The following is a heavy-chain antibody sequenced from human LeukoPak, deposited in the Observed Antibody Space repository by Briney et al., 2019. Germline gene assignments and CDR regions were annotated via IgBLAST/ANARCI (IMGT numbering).Heavy chain of an antibody. V-gene: IGHV4-34*01. J-gene: IGHJ4*02. D-gene: IGHD3-10*01. CDR2: INHSGST. CDR3: ARASGFGELLSLDY. CDR1: GGSFSGYY. Sequence: SETLSLTCAVYGGSFSGYYWSWIRQPPGKGLEWIGEINHSGSTNYNPSLKSRVTISVDTSKSQFSLKLSSVTAADTAVYYCARASGFGELLSLDYWGQGTLVTVSS.